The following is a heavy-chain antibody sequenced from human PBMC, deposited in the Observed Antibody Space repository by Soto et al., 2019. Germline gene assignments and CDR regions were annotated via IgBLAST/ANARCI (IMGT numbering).Heavy chain of an antibody. CDR3: ARSYYDILTGYYYYYYYGMDV. Sequence: QVQLQESGPGLVKPSETLSLTCTVSGGSISSYYWSWIRQPPGKGLEWIGYIYYSGSTNYNPSLKXXLTISVDTSKXXFXLXXSSVTAADTAVYYCARSYYDILTGYYYYYYYGMDVWGQGTTVTVSS. CDR1: GGSISSYY. V-gene: IGHV4-59*01. CDR2: IYYSGST. D-gene: IGHD3-9*01. J-gene: IGHJ6*02.